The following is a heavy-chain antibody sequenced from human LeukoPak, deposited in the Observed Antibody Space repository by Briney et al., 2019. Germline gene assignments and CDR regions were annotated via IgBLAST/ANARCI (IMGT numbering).Heavy chain of an antibody. V-gene: IGHV1-46*01. Sequence: ASVKVSCKASGYTFTSYYMQWVRQAPGQGLEWMGMINPSGGSTTYAQKFQGRVTLTRDTSTSTVYMELSSLRSEDTAVYHCARGPPYGGYVNYWGQGTLVTVSS. CDR2: INPSGGST. CDR1: GYTFTSYY. J-gene: IGHJ4*02. CDR3: ARGPPYGGYVNY. D-gene: IGHD5-12*01.